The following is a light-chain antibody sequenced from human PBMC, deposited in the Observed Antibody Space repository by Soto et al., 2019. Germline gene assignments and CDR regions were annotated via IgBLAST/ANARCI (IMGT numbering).Light chain of an antibody. Sequence: QSVLTQAPSASGTPGQRVSISCSASNSNFVSNSVSWYQHVPGTAPKLLISRNHQRPSGVPDRFSASNSGTSASLAITGLQGEDEAVYYCQSYDTSLSGVIFGAGTKLTVL. CDR3: QSYDTSLSGVI. J-gene: IGLJ2*01. V-gene: IGLV1-44*01. CDR2: RNH. CDR1: NSNFVSNS.